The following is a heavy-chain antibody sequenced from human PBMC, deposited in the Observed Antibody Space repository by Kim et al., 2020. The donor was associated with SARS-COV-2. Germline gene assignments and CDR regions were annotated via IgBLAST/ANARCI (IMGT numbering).Heavy chain of an antibody. D-gene: IGHD2-15*01. V-gene: IGHV3-7*01. CDR1: GFTFSNYW. CDR3: ARDLSGSSCFDY. CDR2: IKQDGSQK. J-gene: IGHJ4*02. Sequence: GGSLRLSCAASGFTFSNYWMNWARRVPGKGLECVANIKQDGSQKYYVDSLKGRFTISRDNAKNSLYLQMNSLRAEDTAVYYCARDLSGSSCFDYWGQGTL.